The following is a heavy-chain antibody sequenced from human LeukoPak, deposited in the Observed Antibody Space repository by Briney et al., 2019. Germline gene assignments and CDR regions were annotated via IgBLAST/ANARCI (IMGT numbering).Heavy chain of an antibody. D-gene: IGHD3-10*01. CDR3: AKGEWFGEPWDY. Sequence: PGGSLRLSCAASGFTFSSYAMSWVRQAPGKGLEWVPVISGSGGSTYYADSVKGRFTISRDNSRNTLYLQMNSLGAEDTAVYYCAKGEWFGEPWDYWGQGTLVTVSS. CDR2: ISGSGGST. V-gene: IGHV3-23*01. CDR1: GFTFSSYA. J-gene: IGHJ4*02.